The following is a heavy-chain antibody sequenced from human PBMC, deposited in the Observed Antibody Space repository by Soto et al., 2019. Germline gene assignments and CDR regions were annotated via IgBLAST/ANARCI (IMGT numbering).Heavy chain of an antibody. V-gene: IGHV1-18*01. CDR1: GYTFTSYG. J-gene: IGHJ3*02. CDR2: ISAYNGNT. D-gene: IGHD3-22*01. Sequence: ASVKVSCKASGYTFTSYGISWVRQAPGQGLEWMGWISAYNGNTNYAQKLQGRVIMTTDTSTSTAYMELRSLRSDDTAVYYCARNAMARPDYYYYDSSGCYQADAFDIWGQGTMVTVSS. CDR3: ARNAMARPDYYYYDSSGCYQADAFDI.